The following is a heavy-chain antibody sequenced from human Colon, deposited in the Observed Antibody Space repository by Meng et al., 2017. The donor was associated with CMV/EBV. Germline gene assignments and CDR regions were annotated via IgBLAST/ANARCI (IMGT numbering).Heavy chain of an antibody. Sequence: GGPLRLSCAASGFTVSSNYMSWVRQAPGKGLEWVSVIYSGGSTYYADSVKGRFTISRDNSKNTLYLQMDSLKVEDTALYYCAKDEMSLVVSSSVLPHDVIDVWGQGTLVTVSS. CDR2: IYSGGST. V-gene: IGHV3-53*01. D-gene: IGHD2-8*02. J-gene: IGHJ3*01. CDR3: AKDEMSLVVSSSVLPHDVIDV. CDR1: GFTVSSNY.